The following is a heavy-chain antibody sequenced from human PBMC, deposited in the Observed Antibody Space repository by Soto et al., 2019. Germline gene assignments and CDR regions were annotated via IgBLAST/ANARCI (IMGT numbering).Heavy chain of an antibody. CDR3: ARVSSGFDY. V-gene: IGHV4-4*02. Sequence: GSLRLSCAASGFTFSSYAMSWVRQPPGKGLEWIGEIYHSGSTNYNPSLKSRVTISVDKSKNQFSLKLSSVTAADTAVYYCARVSSGFDYWGQGTLVTVSS. CDR2: IYHSGST. D-gene: IGHD6-19*01. CDR1: GFTFSSYAM. J-gene: IGHJ4*02.